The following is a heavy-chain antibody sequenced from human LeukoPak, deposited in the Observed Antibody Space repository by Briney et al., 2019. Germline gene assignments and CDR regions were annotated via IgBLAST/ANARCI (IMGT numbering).Heavy chain of an antibody. J-gene: IGHJ5*02. CDR2: IYYSGST. Sequence: SETLSLTCTVSGGSISSYYWSWIRQPPGKGLEWIGYIYYSGSTNYNPSLKSRVTISVDTSKNQFSLKLSSVTAADTAVYYCARHAGPVNWFDPWGQGTLVTVSS. CDR3: ARHAGPVNWFDP. D-gene: IGHD1-14*01. V-gene: IGHV4-59*08. CDR1: GGSISSYY.